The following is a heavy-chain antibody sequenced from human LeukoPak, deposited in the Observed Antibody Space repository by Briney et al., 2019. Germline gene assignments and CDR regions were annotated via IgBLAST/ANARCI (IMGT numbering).Heavy chain of an antibody. Sequence: ASVKVSCKASGGAFSSHSISWVRQAPGQGLQWMGRIIPIFSATDYAQKFQGRVTITAEKSTNTAYLELRSLEYEDTAVYYCARGREVNYCDNSGHLDFWGQGSLVTVSS. CDR3: ARGREVNYCDNSGHLDF. D-gene: IGHD3-22*01. CDR1: GGAFSSHS. J-gene: IGHJ4*02. V-gene: IGHV1-69*06. CDR2: IIPIFSAT.